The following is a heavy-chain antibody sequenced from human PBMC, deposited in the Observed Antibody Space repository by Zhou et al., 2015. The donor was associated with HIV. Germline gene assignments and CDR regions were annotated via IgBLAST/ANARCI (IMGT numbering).Heavy chain of an antibody. J-gene: IGHJ5*02. Sequence: QVQLMQSGAEVKTPGASVKVSCKASGYRFTYYFMHWIRQAPGQGLEWMGWINPNSGGTNYARKFQGRVTMTRDTSSSTVSMELNRLTSDDTAVYYCARVAQNPFDLLRGSGWFDPWGQGTLVTVST. CDR2: INPNSGGT. CDR1: GYRFTYYF. D-gene: IGHD3-9*01. CDR3: ARVAQNPFDLLRGSGWFDP. V-gene: IGHV1-2*02.